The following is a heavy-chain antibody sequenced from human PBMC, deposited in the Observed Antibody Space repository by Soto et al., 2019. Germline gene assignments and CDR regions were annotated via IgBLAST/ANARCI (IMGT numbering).Heavy chain of an antibody. CDR1: GYTFTSYD. CDR2: MNPNSGNT. D-gene: IGHD4-17*01. CDR3: AMTLYGDNVDY. V-gene: IGHV1-8*01. Sequence: QVQLVQSGAEVKKPGASVKVSCKDSGYTFTSYDINWVRQATGQGLELMGWMNPNSGNTGYAQKFQGIVTMTRNTAILTAYMELSSLRSEATAVYYCAMTLYGDNVDYWGQGTLVTVSS. J-gene: IGHJ4*02.